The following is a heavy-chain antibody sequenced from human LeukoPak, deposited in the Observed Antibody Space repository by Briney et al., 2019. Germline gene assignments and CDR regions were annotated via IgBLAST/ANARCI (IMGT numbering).Heavy chain of an antibody. Sequence: GGSLRLSCAASGFTFNTYWMHWVRQAPGKGLVWVSSINADGSSTSYADSMKGRFTISRDNAKNTLYPQMNSLRAEDTAVYYCAKDIIVGATLVHLDPSAFDIWGQGTMVTVSS. D-gene: IGHD1-26*01. CDR3: AKDIIVGATLVHLDPSAFDI. CDR1: GFTFNTYW. V-gene: IGHV3-74*01. CDR2: INADGSST. J-gene: IGHJ3*02.